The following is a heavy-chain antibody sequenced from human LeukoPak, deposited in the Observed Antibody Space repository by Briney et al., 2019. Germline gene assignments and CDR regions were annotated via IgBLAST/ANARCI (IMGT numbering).Heavy chain of an antibody. J-gene: IGHJ4*02. CDR2: IYHSGNT. Sequence: PGGSLRLSCAASGFTFSSYEMNWIRQPPGKGLEWIGSIYHSGNTYYNPSLKSRVTISVDTSKNQFSLKLNSVTAADTAVYYCARAGYGDSDFDYWGQGTLVTVSS. D-gene: IGHD4-17*01. V-gene: IGHV4-38-2*01. CDR1: GFTFSSYE. CDR3: ARAGYGDSDFDY.